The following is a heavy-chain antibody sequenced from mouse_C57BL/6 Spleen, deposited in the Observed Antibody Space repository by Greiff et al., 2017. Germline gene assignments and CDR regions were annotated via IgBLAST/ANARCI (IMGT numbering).Heavy chain of an antibody. CDR3: TRGGVITTVVATVDY. V-gene: IGHV1-5*01. D-gene: IGHD1-1*01. Sequence: VQLQQSGTVLARPGASVKMSCKTSGYTFTSYWMHWVKQRPGQGLEWIGAIYPGNSDTSYNQKFKGKAKLTAVTSDSTAYMELSSLTNEDSAVYYCTRGGVITTVVATVDYWGQGTTLTVSS. J-gene: IGHJ2*01. CDR1: GYTFTSYW. CDR2: IYPGNSDT.